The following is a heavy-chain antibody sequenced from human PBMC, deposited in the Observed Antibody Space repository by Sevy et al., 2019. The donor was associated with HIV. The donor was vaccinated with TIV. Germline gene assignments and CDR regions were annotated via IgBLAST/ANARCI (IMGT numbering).Heavy chain of an antibody. Sequence: SETLSLTCTVSGYYISSGYYWGWIRQPPGKGLVWIGSIYHSGSTYYNPSLKSRVTISVDTSKNQFSLKLSSVTAADTAVHYCARDKLFSRYDFWSGYRSASGYFDYWGQGTLVTVSS. V-gene: IGHV4-38-2*02. CDR1: GYYISSGYY. CDR2: IYHSGST. D-gene: IGHD3-3*01. J-gene: IGHJ4*02. CDR3: ARDKLFSRYDFWSGYRSASGYFDY.